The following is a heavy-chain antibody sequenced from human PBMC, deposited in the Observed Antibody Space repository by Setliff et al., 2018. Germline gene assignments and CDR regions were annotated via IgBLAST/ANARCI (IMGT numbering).Heavy chain of an antibody. Sequence: SETLSLTCTVSGGSISSGGYYWSWIRQHPGKGLEWIGYIYYSGSTYYNPSLKSRVTISVDTSKNQFSLKLSSVTAADTAVYYCAREVGYYDSSGYSDVWGKGTTVTVSS. CDR2: IYYSGST. D-gene: IGHD3-22*01. CDR3: AREVGYYDSSGYSDV. V-gene: IGHV4-31*03. CDR1: GGSISSGGYY. J-gene: IGHJ6*04.